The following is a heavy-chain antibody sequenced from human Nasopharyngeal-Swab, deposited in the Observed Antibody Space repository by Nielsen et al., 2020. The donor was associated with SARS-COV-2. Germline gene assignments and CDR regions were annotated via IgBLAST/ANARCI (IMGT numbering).Heavy chain of an antibody. J-gene: IGHJ4*02. CDR1: GGSISSYY. Sequence: GSLRLSCTVSGGSISSYYWSWIRQPPGKGLEWIGCIYYSGSTNYNPSLKSRVTISVDTSKNQFSLKLSSVTAADTAVYYCARGAPMVVTSTYDYWGQGTLVTVSS. CDR3: ARGAPMVVTSTYDY. D-gene: IGHD4-23*01. CDR2: IYYSGST. V-gene: IGHV4-59*01.